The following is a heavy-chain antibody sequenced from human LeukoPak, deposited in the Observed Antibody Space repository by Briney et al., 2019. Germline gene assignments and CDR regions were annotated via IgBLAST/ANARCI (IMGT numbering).Heavy chain of an antibody. CDR2: ISGSGGST. Sequence: PGGSLRLLCAASGFTFSIYAMRWARQAPGKGREWVSAISGSGGSTYYADSVKGRFTISRDNSKNTLYLQMNGLRAEDTAVYYCAKQGGSYLFAYGGEGTLVTVYS. CDR1: GFTFSIYA. CDR3: AKQGGSYLFAY. V-gene: IGHV3-23*01. J-gene: IGHJ4*02. D-gene: IGHD1-26*01.